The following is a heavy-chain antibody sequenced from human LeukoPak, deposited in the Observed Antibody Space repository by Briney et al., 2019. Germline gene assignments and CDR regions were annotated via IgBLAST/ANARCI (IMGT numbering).Heavy chain of an antibody. J-gene: IGHJ4*02. CDR2: ISGSGGST. D-gene: IGHD3-22*01. V-gene: IGHV3-23*01. Sequence: GGSLRLSCAASGFTFSSYAMSWVRQAPGKGLEWVSPISGSGGSTYYADSVKGRFTISRDNSKNTLYLQMNSLRAEDTAVYYCAKDPTYYYDSSGYRWGQGTRVTVSS. CDR1: GFTFSSYA. CDR3: AKDPTYYYDSSGYR.